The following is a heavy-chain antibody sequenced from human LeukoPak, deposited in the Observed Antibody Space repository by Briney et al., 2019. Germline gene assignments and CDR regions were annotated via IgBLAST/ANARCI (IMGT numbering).Heavy chain of an antibody. J-gene: IGHJ4*02. CDR2: ITSDGSTT. D-gene: IGHD1-26*01. CDR1: GFAFSTYW. V-gene: IGHV3-74*01. Sequence: GGSLRLSCAASGFAFSTYWMHWFRQAPGKGLVWVSRITSDGSTTTYADSVKGRFTISRDNAKNTLFLQMNSLRAEDTAVYFCARDADELGPTSDYWGQGTLVTVSS. CDR3: ARDADELGPTSDY.